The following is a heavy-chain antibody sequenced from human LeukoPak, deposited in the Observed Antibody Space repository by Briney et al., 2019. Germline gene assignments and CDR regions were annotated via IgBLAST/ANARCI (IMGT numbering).Heavy chain of an antibody. V-gene: IGHV4-59*01. D-gene: IGHD3-16*01. J-gene: IGHJ5*02. CDR1: GGSISGYY. CDR3: VKYGVHYAYDP. Sequence: SETLSLTCTVSGGSISGYYWSWIRQPPGKGLEWIGQISSSGTTTYDPSLKRRVTISLDTSKNQFSLKLTSVTAADTAVYYCVKYGVHYAYDPWGQGTLVTVSS. CDR2: ISSSGTT.